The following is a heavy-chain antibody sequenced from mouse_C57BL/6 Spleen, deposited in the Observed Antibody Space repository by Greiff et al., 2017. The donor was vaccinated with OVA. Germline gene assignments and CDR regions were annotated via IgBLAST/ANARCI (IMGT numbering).Heavy chain of an antibody. J-gene: IGHJ3*01. CDR3: ARPSSYTLFFAY. CDR2: ISSGSSTI. Sequence: DVQLQESGGGLVKPGGSLKLSCAASGFTFSDYGMHWVRQAPEKGLEWVAYISSGSSTIYYADTVKGRFTISRDNAKNTLFLQMTSLRSEDTAMYYCARPSSYTLFFAYWGQGTLVTVSA. V-gene: IGHV5-17*01. D-gene: IGHD3-3*01. CDR1: GFTFSDYG.